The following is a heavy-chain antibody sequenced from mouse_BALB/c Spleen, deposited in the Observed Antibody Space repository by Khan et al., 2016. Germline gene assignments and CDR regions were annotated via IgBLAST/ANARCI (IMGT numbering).Heavy chain of an antibody. CDR2: IAPGSGST. CDR1: GYTFTSYW. J-gene: IGHJ4*01. CDR3: AKGDYAMGY. V-gene: IGHV1S41*01. Sequence: DLVKPGASVKLSCKASGYTFTSYWINWIKQRPGQGLEWIGRIAPGSGSTYYNEMFKGKATLTVDTSSSTAYIQLSSLSSEDSAVYFCAKGDYAMGYWGQRTSVTVSS.